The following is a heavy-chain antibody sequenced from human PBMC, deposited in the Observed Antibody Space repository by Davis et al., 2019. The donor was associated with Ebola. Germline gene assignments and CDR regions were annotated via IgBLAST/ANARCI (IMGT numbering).Heavy chain of an antibody. J-gene: IGHJ5*02. Sequence: MPSETLSLTCTVSSGSISSYYWSWIRQPPGKGLEWIGYIYYSGSTNYNPSLKSRVTISVDTSKNQFSLKLSSVTAADTAVYYCARDRGSSWYNWFDPWGQGTLVTVSS. CDR2: IYYSGST. V-gene: IGHV4-59*01. D-gene: IGHD6-13*01. CDR3: ARDRGSSWYNWFDP. CDR1: SGSISSYY.